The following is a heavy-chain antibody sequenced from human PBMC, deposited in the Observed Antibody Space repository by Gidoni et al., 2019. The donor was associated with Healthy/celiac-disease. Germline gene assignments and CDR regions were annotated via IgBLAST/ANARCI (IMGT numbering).Heavy chain of an antibody. J-gene: IGHJ4*02. Sequence: QLQLQESGPGLVQPSETLSLTCTVSGGSISSSSYYWGWIRQPPGKGLEWIGSIYYSGSTYYNPSRKSRVTIAVDTSKNQFSLKLSSVTAADTAVYYCARMSTVTIDYWGQGTLVTVSS. CDR3: ARMSTVTIDY. D-gene: IGHD4-4*01. CDR1: GGSISSSSYY. CDR2: IYYSGST. V-gene: IGHV4-39*01.